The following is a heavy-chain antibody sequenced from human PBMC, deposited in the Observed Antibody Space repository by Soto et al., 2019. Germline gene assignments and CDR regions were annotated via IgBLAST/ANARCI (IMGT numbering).Heavy chain of an antibody. CDR3: ARVGYYESSDYLSSWFDS. J-gene: IGHJ5*01. Sequence: LSLTCTVSGGSVSSGIYYWSWIRQPPGKGLELIGYIYYSGSTNYNPSLKSRVTISVDTSKNQFSLKLSSVTTADTAVYYCARVGYYESSDYLSSWFDSSGQGPLVTVST. D-gene: IGHD3-22*01. V-gene: IGHV4-61*01. CDR2: IYYSGST. CDR1: GGSVSSGIYY.